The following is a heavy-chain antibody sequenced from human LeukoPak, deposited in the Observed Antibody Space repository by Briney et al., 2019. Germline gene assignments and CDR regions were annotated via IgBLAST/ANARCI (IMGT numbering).Heavy chain of an antibody. CDR2: ISYDGSNK. Sequence: GGSLRLSCAASGFTFSSYAMHWVRQAPGKGLEWVAVISYDGSNKYYADSVKGRFTISRDSSKNTLFLQMNRLRPEDAAVYYCAKAPVTTCRGAFCYPFDYWGLGTLVTVSS. J-gene: IGHJ4*02. CDR1: GFTFSSYA. D-gene: IGHD2-15*01. V-gene: IGHV3-30*04. CDR3: AKAPVTTCRGAFCYPFDY.